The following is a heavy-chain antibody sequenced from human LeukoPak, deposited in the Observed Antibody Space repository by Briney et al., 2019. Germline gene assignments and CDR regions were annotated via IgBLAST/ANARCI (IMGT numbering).Heavy chain of an antibody. CDR1: GYSITSGYY. CDR3: VRSPYYYYHMDV. V-gene: IGHV4-38-2*01. CDR2: IYHSGST. J-gene: IGHJ6*03. Sequence: SETLSLTCAVSGYSITSGYYWGWIRQPPGKGLVWIGTIYHSGSTYYNPSLKSRVIVSVDTSKNQFSLKLSSVTAADTAVYYCVRSPYYYYHMDVWGKGTSVTVSS.